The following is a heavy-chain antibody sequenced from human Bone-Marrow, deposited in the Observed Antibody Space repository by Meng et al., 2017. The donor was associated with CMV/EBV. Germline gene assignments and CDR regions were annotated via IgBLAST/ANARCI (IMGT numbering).Heavy chain of an antibody. Sequence: SVKVSCKASGGTFSSYAISWVRQAPGQGLEWMGGIIPILGIANYAQKFQGRVTITADKSTSTAYMELSSLRSEDTAVYYCARDREDIVVVPANDAFDIWGQGTMVTV. CDR2: IIPILGIA. CDR3: ARDREDIVVVPANDAFDI. D-gene: IGHD2-2*01. CDR1: GGTFSSYA. V-gene: IGHV1-69*10. J-gene: IGHJ3*02.